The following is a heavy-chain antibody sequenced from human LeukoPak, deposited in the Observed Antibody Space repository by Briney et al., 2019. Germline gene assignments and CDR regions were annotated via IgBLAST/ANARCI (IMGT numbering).Heavy chain of an antibody. D-gene: IGHD6-19*01. CDR3: ARGGWYSDY. V-gene: IGHV3-7*05. J-gene: IGHJ4*02. CDR1: GFTLSISW. CDR2: IKQDGSEK. Sequence: GGSLRLSCEASGFTLSISWMTWVRQAPGKGLEWVANIKQDGSEKCYVDSVKGRFTISRDNAKNSLFLQMNSLRAEDTAVYFCARGGWYSDYWGQGTLVTVSS.